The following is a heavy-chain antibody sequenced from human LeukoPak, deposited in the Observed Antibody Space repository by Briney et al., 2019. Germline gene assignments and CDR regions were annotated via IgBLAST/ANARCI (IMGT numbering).Heavy chain of an antibody. D-gene: IGHD5-24*01. Sequence: LQTLSLTCTVSGGSISSGGYYWSWVRQHPGKGLEWIGYIYYSGSTYYNPSLKSRVTISVDTSKNQFSLKLSSVTAADTAVYYCARAPMATIDFDYWGQGTLVTVSS. J-gene: IGHJ4*02. CDR2: IYYSGST. CDR3: ARAPMATIDFDY. CDR1: GGSISSGGYY. V-gene: IGHV4-31*03.